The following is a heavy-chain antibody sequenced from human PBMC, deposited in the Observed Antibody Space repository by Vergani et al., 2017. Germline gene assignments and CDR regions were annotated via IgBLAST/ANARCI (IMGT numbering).Heavy chain of an antibody. J-gene: IGHJ4*02. CDR3: ASGNGSLDYFDY. D-gene: IGHD2-8*01. V-gene: IGHV3-21*04. CDR2: ISSSSSYI. CDR1: GFTFSSYS. Sequence: EVQLVESGGGLVKPGGSPRLSCAASGFTFSSYSMNWVRQAPGKGLEWVSSISSSSSYIYYADSVKGRFTISRDNAKNSLYLQMNSLRAEDTSVYYCASGNGSLDYFDYWGQGTLVTVSS.